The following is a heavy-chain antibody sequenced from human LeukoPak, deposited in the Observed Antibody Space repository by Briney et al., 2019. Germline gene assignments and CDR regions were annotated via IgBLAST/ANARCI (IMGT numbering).Heavy chain of an antibody. V-gene: IGHV3-74*03. CDR1: GITFSSHW. D-gene: IGHD1-1*01. CDR2: INSDGSRT. CDR3: AREQLEPSSHPFDH. Sequence: GGSLRLSCAASGITFSSHWMHWVRQTPEKGLVWVSRINSDGSRTTYADSVKGRFTISRDNAKNTLYLQMNSLRAEDTAVYYCAREQLEPSSHPFDHWGQGTLVTVSS. J-gene: IGHJ5*02.